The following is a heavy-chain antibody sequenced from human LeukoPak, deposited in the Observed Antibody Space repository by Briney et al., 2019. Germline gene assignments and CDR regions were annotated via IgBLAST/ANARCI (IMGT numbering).Heavy chain of an antibody. CDR1: GGSFSDYY. D-gene: IGHD6-13*01. V-gene: IGHV4-34*01. CDR2: ISHSGSS. J-gene: IGHJ4*02. CDR3: AGGSGSWYPY. Sequence: SETLSLTCAVYGGSFSDYYWSWIRQSPGKGLEWIGEISHSGSSTYTPSLESRVTISLATPKNQISLKLSSVTAADTAVYYCAGGSGSWYPYWGQGTLVTVSS.